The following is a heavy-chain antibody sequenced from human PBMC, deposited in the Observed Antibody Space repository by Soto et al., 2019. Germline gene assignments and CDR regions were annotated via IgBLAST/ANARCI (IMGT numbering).Heavy chain of an antibody. CDR2: ISAYNGNT. V-gene: IGHV1-18*01. CDR3: ATVGYCISTSCYSGPYYYGMDV. CDR1: GYTVSIYG. J-gene: IGHJ6*01. Sequence: GASVKVSCTSSGYTVSIYGIAGVRQAPGQGLEWMGWISAYNGNTNYAQKLQGRVTMTTDTSTSTAYMELRSLRSDDTAVYYCATVGYCISTSCYSGPYYYGMDVWGQGTLVTVSS. D-gene: IGHD2-2*02.